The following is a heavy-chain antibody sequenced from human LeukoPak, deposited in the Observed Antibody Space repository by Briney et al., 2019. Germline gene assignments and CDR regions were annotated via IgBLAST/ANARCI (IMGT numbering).Heavy chain of an antibody. Sequence: GASVKVSCKASGYTFTSYAISWVRQAPGQGLEWMGWISADNGNTNYAQKLQGRVTMTRDMSTSTVYMELSSLRSEDTAVYYCARDRSDGYNYLDYWGQGTLVTVSS. D-gene: IGHD5-24*01. J-gene: IGHJ4*02. CDR2: ISADNGNT. CDR1: GYTFTSYA. V-gene: IGHV1-18*01. CDR3: ARDRSDGYNYLDY.